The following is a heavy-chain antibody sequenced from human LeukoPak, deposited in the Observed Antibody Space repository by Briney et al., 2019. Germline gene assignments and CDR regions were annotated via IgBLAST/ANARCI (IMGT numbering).Heavy chain of an antibody. J-gene: IGHJ4*02. Sequence: ASVKVSCKTSGYTFTSYGINWVRQATGQGFEWMGWMNPNSGNTGYAQKFQGRVTMTRNTSISTAYMELSSLRSEDTAVYYCARGDATVDFDYWGQGTLVTVSS. V-gene: IGHV1-8*01. CDR3: ARGDATVDFDY. CDR1: GYTFTSYG. D-gene: IGHD4-23*01. CDR2: MNPNSGNT.